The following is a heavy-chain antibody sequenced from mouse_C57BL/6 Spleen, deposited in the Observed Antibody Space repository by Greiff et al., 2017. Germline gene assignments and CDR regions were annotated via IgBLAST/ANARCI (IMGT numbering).Heavy chain of an antibody. CDR1: GYTFTDYE. CDR3: TRRRAVLASEAMDY. CDR2: IDPETGGT. D-gene: IGHD1-1*02. J-gene: IGHJ4*01. Sequence: VQLQQSGAELVRPGASVTLSCKASGYTFTDYEMHWVKQTPVHGLEWIGAIDPETGGTDSNKQFKGKAILTADKSSSTAYMELRSLTSEDSAVYYCTRRRAVLASEAMDYRGQGASVTAS. V-gene: IGHV1-15*01.